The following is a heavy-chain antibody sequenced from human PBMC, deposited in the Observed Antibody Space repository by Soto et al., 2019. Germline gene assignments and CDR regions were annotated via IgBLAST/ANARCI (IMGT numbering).Heavy chain of an antibody. CDR3: AREVYSNYYYYYYGMDV. CDR2: ITDDGSGT. V-gene: IGHV3-74*03. CDR1: GFTFRRYW. D-gene: IGHD4-4*01. Sequence: GGSLRLSCASSGFTFRRYWMHWVRQAPGKGLEFVSRITDDGSGTTYADSVKGRFTISRDNAKNTLYLQMNSLRAEDTAVYYCAREVYSNYYYYYYGMDVWGQGTTVTVSS. J-gene: IGHJ6*02.